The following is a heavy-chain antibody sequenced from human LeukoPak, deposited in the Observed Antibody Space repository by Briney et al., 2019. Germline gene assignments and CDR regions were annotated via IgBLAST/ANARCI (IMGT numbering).Heavy chain of an antibody. CDR3: ARDRVAYCGGDCRIPLAY. J-gene: IGHJ4*02. CDR1: GYTFTSYG. D-gene: IGHD2-21*01. Sequence: ASVKVSCKASGYTFTSYGISWVRQAPGQGLEWMGWISAYNGNTNYAQKLQGRVTMTTDTSTSTAYMELRNLRSDDTAVYYCARDRVAYCGGDCRIPLAYWGQGTLVTVSS. CDR2: ISAYNGNT. V-gene: IGHV1-18*01.